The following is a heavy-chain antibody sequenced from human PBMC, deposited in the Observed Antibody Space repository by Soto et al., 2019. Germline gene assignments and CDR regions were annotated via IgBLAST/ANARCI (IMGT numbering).Heavy chain of an antibody. V-gene: IGHV3-30-3*01. CDR1: GFTFSSYP. D-gene: IGHD3-22*01. CDR3: ARDLGMIVVVTTFDI. J-gene: IGHJ3*02. CDR2: ISYDGSNK. Sequence: QVQLVESGGGVVQPGRSLRLSCAASGFTFSSYPPPPVRQAPGKGLEWVAVISYDGSNKYYADSVKGRFTISRDNSKNTLYLQMNSLRAEDTAVYYCARDLGMIVVVTTFDIWGQGTMVTVSS.